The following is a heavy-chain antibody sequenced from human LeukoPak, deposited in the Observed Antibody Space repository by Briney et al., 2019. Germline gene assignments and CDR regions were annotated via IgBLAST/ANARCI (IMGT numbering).Heavy chain of an antibody. CDR3: ARLRMVRGVIYAFDI. J-gene: IGHJ3*02. CDR1: GGSISSYY. CDR2: IYYSGST. V-gene: IGHV4-59*08. Sequence: SETLSLTCTVSGGSISSYYWSWIRQPPGKGLEWIGYIYYSGSTNYNPSLKSRVTISVDTSKNQFSLKLSSVTAADTAVYYCARLRMVRGVIYAFDIWGQGTMVTVSS. D-gene: IGHD3-10*01.